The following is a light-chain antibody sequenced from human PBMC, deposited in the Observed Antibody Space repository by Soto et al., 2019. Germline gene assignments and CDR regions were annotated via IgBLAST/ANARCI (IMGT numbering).Light chain of an antibody. Sequence: QSVLTQPPSASGTPGQRVTNYCSGSSSNIRSNTVNWYQHLPGTAPKLLIYSGNQRPSGVPDRFSGSKSGTSASLAISGLQSEDEADYYCAAWDDSLNGRVFGTGTKVTVL. J-gene: IGLJ1*01. CDR3: AAWDDSLNGRV. CDR1: SSNIRSNT. V-gene: IGLV1-44*01. CDR2: SGN.